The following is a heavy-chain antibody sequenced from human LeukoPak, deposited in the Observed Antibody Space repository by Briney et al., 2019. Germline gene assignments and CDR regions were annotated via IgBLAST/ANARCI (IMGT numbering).Heavy chain of an antibody. CDR3: ARGSEGYCSGGSCYYGMDV. D-gene: IGHD2-15*01. V-gene: IGHV3-21*01. CDR2: ISSSSGYI. CDR1: GFTFSSYT. Sequence: PGGSLRLSCAASGFTFSSYTMNWVRQAPGKGLEWVSYISSSSGYIYYADSVKGRFTISRDNAENSLYLQMNSLRAEDTAVYYCARGSEGYCSGGSCYYGMDVWGQGTTVTVSS. J-gene: IGHJ6*01.